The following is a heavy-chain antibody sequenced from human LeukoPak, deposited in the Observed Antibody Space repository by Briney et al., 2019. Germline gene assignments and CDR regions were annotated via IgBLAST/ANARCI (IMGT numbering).Heavy chain of an antibody. CDR1: GASVSISGYY. CDR3: ARHNWGSFYSFDT. Sequence: KPSETLSLTCSVSGASVSISGYYWDWIRQAPGKGLEWIGTIYYTGGTSYSPSLASRVTISVDTSKNHFSLSLTYVTAADTDIYYCARHNWGSFYSFDTWHQGTLVTVSS. V-gene: IGHV4-39*01. D-gene: IGHD3-16*01. J-gene: IGHJ5*02. CDR2: IYYTGGT.